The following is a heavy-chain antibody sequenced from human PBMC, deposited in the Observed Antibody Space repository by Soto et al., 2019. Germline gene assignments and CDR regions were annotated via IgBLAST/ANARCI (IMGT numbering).Heavy chain of an antibody. V-gene: IGHV1-3*01. CDR2: INAGNGST. CDR1: GYTFTSYA. CDR3: ARTGTVVPATAIQHYDY. D-gene: IGHD2-2*01. J-gene: IGHJ4*02. Sequence: ASVKVSCKASGYTFTSYAMHWVRQAPGQRLEWMGWINAGNGSTKYLQKFQGRVTITRDTSASTAYMELSSLRSEDTAVYYCARTGTVVPATAIQHYDYWGQGTLVTVSS.